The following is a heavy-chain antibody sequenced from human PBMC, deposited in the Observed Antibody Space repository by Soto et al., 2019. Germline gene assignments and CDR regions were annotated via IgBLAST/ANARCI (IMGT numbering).Heavy chain of an antibody. J-gene: IGHJ4*02. CDR3: AKDPRAGATTGSNY. V-gene: IGHV1-8*01. CDR2: MNPNSGNT. CDR1: GYTFTSYD. D-gene: IGHD1-26*01. Sequence: ASVKVSCKASGYTFTSYDINWVRQATGQGLEWMGWMNPNSGNTGYAQKFQGRVTMTRNTSISTAYMELSSLRSEDTAVYYCAKDPRAGATTGSNYWGQGTLVTVSS.